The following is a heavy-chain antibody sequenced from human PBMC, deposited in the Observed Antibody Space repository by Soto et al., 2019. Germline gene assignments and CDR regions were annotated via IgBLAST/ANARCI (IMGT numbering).Heavy chain of an antibody. D-gene: IGHD3-22*01. CDR3: AREIVVVAYDY. J-gene: IGHJ4*02. CDR2: INHSGST. V-gene: IGHV4-34*01. CDR1: GGSFSGYY. Sequence: QVQLQQWGAGLLKPSETLSLTCAVYGGSFSGYYWSWIRQPPGKGLEWIGEINHSGSTNYNPSLKGRVTISVDTSKNQFSLKLSSVTAADTAVYYCAREIVVVAYDYWGQGTLVTVSS.